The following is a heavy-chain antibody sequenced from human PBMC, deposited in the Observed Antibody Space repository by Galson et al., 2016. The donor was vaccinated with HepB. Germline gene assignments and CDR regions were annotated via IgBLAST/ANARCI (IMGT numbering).Heavy chain of an antibody. J-gene: IGHJ4*02. CDR2: IGSSPGTV. CDR3: ARDPLGYSYALVRYFDY. V-gene: IGHV3-48*01. D-gene: IGHD5-18*01. Sequence: SLRLSCAASGFTFTSYSMNWVRQAPGKGLEWVSYIGSSPGTVYYADSVKGRFTFSRDNAKNSLYLQMNSLRAEDTAVYYCARDPLGYSYALVRYFDYWGQGTLVTGSS. CDR1: GFTFTSYS.